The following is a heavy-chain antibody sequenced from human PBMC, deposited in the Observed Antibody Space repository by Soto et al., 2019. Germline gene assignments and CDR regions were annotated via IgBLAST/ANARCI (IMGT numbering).Heavy chain of an antibody. CDR2: IYYSGST. Sequence: LTCTVSGGSISSSSYYWGWIRQPPGKGLEWIGSIYYSGSTYYNPSLKSRVTISVDTSKNQFSLKLSSVTAADTAVYYCARGFGIAARPRGYYYYYMDVWGKGTTVTVSS. J-gene: IGHJ6*03. D-gene: IGHD6-6*01. V-gene: IGHV4-39*01. CDR1: GGSISSSSYY. CDR3: ARGFGIAARPRGYYYYYMDV.